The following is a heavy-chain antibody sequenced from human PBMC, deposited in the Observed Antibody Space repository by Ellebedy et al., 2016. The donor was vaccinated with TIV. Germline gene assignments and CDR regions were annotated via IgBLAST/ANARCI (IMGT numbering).Heavy chain of an antibody. Sequence: GESLKISXVASGFTLSSYAMSWVRQAPGKGLEWVSAISGSGRGNTYYAGSVKGRFTISRDDSKNTLYLQMNSLRAEDTAVYYCARDLYYYDTSGTIYYFDSWGQGTLVTVSS. V-gene: IGHV3-23*01. CDR2: ISGSGRGNT. D-gene: IGHD3-22*01. CDR3: ARDLYYYDTSGTIYYFDS. CDR1: GFTLSSYA. J-gene: IGHJ4*02.